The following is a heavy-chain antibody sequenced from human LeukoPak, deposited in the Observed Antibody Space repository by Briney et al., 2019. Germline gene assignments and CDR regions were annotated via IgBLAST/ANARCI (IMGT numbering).Heavy chain of an antibody. Sequence: PGGSLTLSCAASGFTFSVYAISWVRQAPGKGLGWVSGVSGSSSHTKDADFVRGRFTIYRDNSRNTLFLQLNSLSAEDTAVYYCAKEHDYTNAAPEWGFDSWVQESLVIVSS. CDR1: GFTFSVYA. V-gene: IGHV3-23*01. D-gene: IGHD2-2*02. CDR2: VSGSSSHT. CDR3: AKEHDYTNAAPEWGFDS. J-gene: IGHJ4*02.